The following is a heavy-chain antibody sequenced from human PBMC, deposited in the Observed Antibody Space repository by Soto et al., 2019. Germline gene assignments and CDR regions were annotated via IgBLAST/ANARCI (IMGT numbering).Heavy chain of an antibody. J-gene: IGHJ3*02. Sequence: GASVKVSCKASGYTFTSYDINWVRQATGQGLEWMGWMNPNSGNTGYAQKFQGRATMTRNTSISTAYMELSSLRSEDTAVYYCARVARRIVVVPAAIDAFDIWGQGTMVTVSS. CDR1: GYTFTSYD. V-gene: IGHV1-8*01. CDR2: MNPNSGNT. CDR3: ARVARRIVVVPAAIDAFDI. D-gene: IGHD2-2*01.